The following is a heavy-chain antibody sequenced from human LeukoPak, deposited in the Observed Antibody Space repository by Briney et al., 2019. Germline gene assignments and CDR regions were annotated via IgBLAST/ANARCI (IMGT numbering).Heavy chain of an antibody. J-gene: IGHJ5*02. Sequence: ASVKVSCKASGGTFSSYAISWVRQAPGQGLEWMGGIIPIFGTANYAQKFQGRVTITTDESTSTAYMELSSLRSEDTAVYYCAREGYCSSTSCHYLDKRPWFDPWGQGTLVTVSS. CDR2: IIPIFGTA. V-gene: IGHV1-69*05. CDR3: AREGYCSSTSCHYLDKRPWFDP. D-gene: IGHD2-2*01. CDR1: GGTFSSYA.